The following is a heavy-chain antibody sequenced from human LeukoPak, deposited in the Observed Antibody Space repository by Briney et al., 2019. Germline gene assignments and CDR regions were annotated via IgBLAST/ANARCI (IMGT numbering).Heavy chain of an antibody. Sequence: GGSLRLSCAASGFTFSSYGMSWVRQAPGKGLEWVSAISGSGGSTYYADSVKGRFTISRDNSKNTLYLQMNSLRAEDTAVYYCAKDEVIIVVDPVAFDYWGQGTLVTVSS. CDR2: ISGSGGST. CDR1: GFTFSSYG. J-gene: IGHJ4*02. V-gene: IGHV3-23*01. D-gene: IGHD2-2*01. CDR3: AKDEVIIVVDPVAFDY.